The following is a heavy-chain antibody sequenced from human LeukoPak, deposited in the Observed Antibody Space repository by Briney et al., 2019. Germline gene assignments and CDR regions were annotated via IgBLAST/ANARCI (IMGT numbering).Heavy chain of an antibody. CDR1: GFTFSYYA. CDR2: ISGGGAT. V-gene: IGHV3-23*01. J-gene: IGHJ3*02. CDR3: AKGITTDAFDI. Sequence: GGSLRLSCAASGFTFSYYAMSWVRQAPGKGLEWVSTISGGGATYYPDSVKGRFTISRDNSINTLYLQMNSLRAEDTAVYYCAKGITTDAFDIWGQGTMVTVSS. D-gene: IGHD4-11*01.